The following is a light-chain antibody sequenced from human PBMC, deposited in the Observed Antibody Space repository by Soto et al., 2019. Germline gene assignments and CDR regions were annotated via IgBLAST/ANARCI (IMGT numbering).Light chain of an antibody. CDR1: QTISSW. V-gene: IGKV1-5*03. J-gene: IGKJ5*01. CDR2: KAS. CDR3: RQYNNWPIT. Sequence: DIQMTQSPSTLSGSVGDRVTITCRASQTISSWLAWYQQKPGKAPKLLIYKASTLKSGVPSRFSGSGSGTEFTLIISSLQPDDFAVYYFRQYNNWPITFGQGTRLEI.